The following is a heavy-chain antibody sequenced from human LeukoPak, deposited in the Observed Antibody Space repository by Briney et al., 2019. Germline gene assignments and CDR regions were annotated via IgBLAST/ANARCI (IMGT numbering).Heavy chain of an antibody. J-gene: IGHJ4*02. D-gene: IGHD4-17*01. V-gene: IGHV4-34*01. CDR1: GGSFSGYY. Sequence: KSSETQSLTCAVYGGSFSGYYWSWIRQPPGKGLEWIGEINHSGSTNYNPSLKSRVTISVDTSKNQFSLKLSSVTAADTAVYYCARVGYGDSSFDYWGQGTLVTVSS. CDR2: INHSGST. CDR3: ARVGYGDSSFDY.